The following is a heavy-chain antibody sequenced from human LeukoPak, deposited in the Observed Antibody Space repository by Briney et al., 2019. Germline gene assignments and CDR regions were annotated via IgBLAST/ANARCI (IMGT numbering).Heavy chain of an antibody. D-gene: IGHD2-15*01. CDR2: INTNTGNP. CDR3: ARDSTVAAGPFDASDI. V-gene: IGHV7-4-1*02. CDR1: GYIFTYYA. Sequence: GASVKVSCKASGYIFTYYAMNWVRQAPGQGLEWMGWINTNTGNPTYAQGFTGRFVFSLDTSVSTAYLQISSLKAEDTAVYYCARDSTVAAGPFDASDIWGQGTMVTVSS. J-gene: IGHJ3*02.